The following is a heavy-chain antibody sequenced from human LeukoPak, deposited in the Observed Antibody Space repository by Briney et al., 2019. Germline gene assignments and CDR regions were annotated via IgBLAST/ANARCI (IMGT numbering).Heavy chain of an antibody. CDR2: ISSSSSYI. D-gene: IGHD6-6*01. Sequence: GGSLRLSCAASGFTFSSYSMNWVRQAPGKGLEWVSSISSSSSYIYYADSVKGRFTISRDNAKNSLYLQMNSLRAEDTAVYYCARGEPIAARRYYYGMDVWGQGTTVTVSS. V-gene: IGHV3-21*01. CDR3: ARGEPIAARRYYYGMDV. CDR1: GFTFSSYS. J-gene: IGHJ6*02.